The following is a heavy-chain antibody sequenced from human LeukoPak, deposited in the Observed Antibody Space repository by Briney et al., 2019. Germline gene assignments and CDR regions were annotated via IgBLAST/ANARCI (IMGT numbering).Heavy chain of an antibody. CDR3: ARRGSGCDN. J-gene: IGHJ4*02. CDR1: GGSVSGYY. Sequence: SETLSLTCAVYGGSVSGYYWSWMRQPPGKGLEWIGEINHGGSTNYNPSLKSRVTISFDTSKNQFSLNLRSVTASDTAVYYCARRGSGCDNWGQGTLVTVSS. D-gene: IGHD1-26*01. CDR2: INHGGST. V-gene: IGHV4-34*01.